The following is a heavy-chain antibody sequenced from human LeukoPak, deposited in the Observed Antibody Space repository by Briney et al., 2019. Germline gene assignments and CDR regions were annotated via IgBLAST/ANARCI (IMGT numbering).Heavy chain of an antibody. Sequence: GGSLRLSCAASGFTFSSYEMNWVRQAPGKGLEWVSYISSSGSTIYYADSVKGRFTISRDNAKNSLYLQMNSLRAEDTAVYYCARAPERDYDFWSGYYVWDLWGQGTLVTVSS. CDR1: GFTFSSYE. CDR2: ISSSGSTI. V-gene: IGHV3-48*03. CDR3: ARAPERDYDFWSGYYVWDL. D-gene: IGHD3-3*01. J-gene: IGHJ5*02.